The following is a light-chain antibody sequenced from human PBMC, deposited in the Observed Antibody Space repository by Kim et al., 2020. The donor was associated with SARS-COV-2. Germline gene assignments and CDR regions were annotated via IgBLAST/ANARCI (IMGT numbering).Light chain of an antibody. V-gene: IGKV1-39*01. J-gene: IGKJ2*01. CDR3: QQIYSTPYT. CDR1: QSISSY. Sequence: ADRVTSTCMGSQSISSYLNWYQKKPRTPPMLMIYAASSLQSGVSSRFSSSGSGTGFTLSISSLQPKDFATYYCQQIYSTPYTCSQGTKLEI. CDR2: AAS.